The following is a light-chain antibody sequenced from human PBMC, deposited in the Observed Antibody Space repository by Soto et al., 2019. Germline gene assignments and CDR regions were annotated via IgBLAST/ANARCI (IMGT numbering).Light chain of an antibody. V-gene: IGKV3-15*01. J-gene: IGKJ5*01. CDR3: QQYHNWPIT. Sequence: EIVLKQSPGTLSLYQGERATLSCRASQSVSSNLAWHQQKPGQAPRILMYDASTRATGIPARFSGSGSGTEFTLTISSLQSEDFAVYYCQQYHNWPITFGQGTRLEIK. CDR2: DAS. CDR1: QSVSSN.